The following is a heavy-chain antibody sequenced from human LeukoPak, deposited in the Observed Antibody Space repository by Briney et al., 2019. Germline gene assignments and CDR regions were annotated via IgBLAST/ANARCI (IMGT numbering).Heavy chain of an antibody. CDR3: ARRPAAMKGEDC. V-gene: IGHV3-21*01. J-gene: IGHJ4*02. CDR1: GFTFSSYA. D-gene: IGHD2-2*01. CDR2: ISSSSSYI. Sequence: TGGSLRLSCAASGFTFSSYAMNWVRQAPGKGLEWVSSISSSSSYIYYADSVKGRFTISRDNAKNSLYLQMNSLRAEDTAVYYCARRPAAMKGEDCWGQGTLVTVSS.